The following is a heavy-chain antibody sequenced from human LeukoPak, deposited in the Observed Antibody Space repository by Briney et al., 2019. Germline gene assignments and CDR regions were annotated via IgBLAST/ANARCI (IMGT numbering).Heavy chain of an antibody. CDR3: ALGATGAFDI. Sequence: AGGSLRLSCAASGFTFSSYGMSWVRQAPGKGLEWVSAISGSGGSTYYADSVKGRFTISRDNSKNTLYLQMTSLRAEDTAVYYCALGATGAFDIWGQGTMVTVSS. V-gene: IGHV3-23*01. J-gene: IGHJ3*02. D-gene: IGHD1-26*01. CDR1: GFTFSSYG. CDR2: ISGSGGST.